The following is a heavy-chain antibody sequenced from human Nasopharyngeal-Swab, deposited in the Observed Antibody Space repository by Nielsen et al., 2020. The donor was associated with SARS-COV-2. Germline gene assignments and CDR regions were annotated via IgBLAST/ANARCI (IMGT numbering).Heavy chain of an antibody. CDR2: VYYSGTA. D-gene: IGHD6-13*01. CDR1: GASIRKDKYY. CDR3: ARPFYSWYVDV. Sequence: SETLSLTCSVFGASIRKDKYYWGWVRQAPGQGLEWIGTVYYSGTAYHNPSLKSRVAISVDASKSQLSLSLSSVTATDTAVYYCARPFYSWYVDVWGPGTRVTVSS. J-gene: IGHJ5*02. V-gene: IGHV4-39*01.